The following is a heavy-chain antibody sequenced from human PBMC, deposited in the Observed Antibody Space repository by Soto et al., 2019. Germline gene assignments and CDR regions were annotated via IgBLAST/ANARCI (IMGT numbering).Heavy chain of an antibody. CDR1: GFTFSSYS. V-gene: IGHV3-48*02. CDR3: ARDLRVPAATLRGYYYYGMDV. CDR2: ISSSSSTI. Sequence: GGSLRLSCAASGFTFSSYSMNWVRQAPGKGLEWVSYISSSSSTIYYADSVKGRFTISRENAKNSLYLQMNSLRDEETAEYYCARDLRVPAATLRGYYYYGMDVWGQGTTVTVSS. D-gene: IGHD2-2*01. J-gene: IGHJ6*02.